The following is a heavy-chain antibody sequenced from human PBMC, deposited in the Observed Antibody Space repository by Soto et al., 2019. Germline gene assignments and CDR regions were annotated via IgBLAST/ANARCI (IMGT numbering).Heavy chain of an antibody. V-gene: IGHV2-5*02. J-gene: IGHJ3*01. Sequence: QITLKESGPTLVKPTQTLTLTCTFSGFSLSSIGVGVGWIRQPPGKALEWLGILYWDYDKHYSPSLKSSISIAKDTSKDQVVLTLTNMDPVDTATYYCAHTIVVVPTAHDAFDVWGQGTMVTVSS. CDR1: GFSLSSIGVG. CDR2: LYWDYDK. D-gene: IGHD2-2*01. CDR3: AHTIVVVPTAHDAFDV.